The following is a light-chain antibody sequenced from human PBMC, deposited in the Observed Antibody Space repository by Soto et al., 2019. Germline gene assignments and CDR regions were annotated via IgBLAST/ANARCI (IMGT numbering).Light chain of an antibody. CDR2: AAS. V-gene: IGKV1-5*01. J-gene: IGKJ4*01. CDR1: QSVNHW. Sequence: DIQMTQYPSTLSASVGERVTISCRASQSVNHWLAWYQRKPGKAPKLLICAASSLQSGVPSRFSGSGSGTDFTLTISSLQPEDVATYYCQKYNSAPLTFGGGTKVDIK. CDR3: QKYNSAPLT.